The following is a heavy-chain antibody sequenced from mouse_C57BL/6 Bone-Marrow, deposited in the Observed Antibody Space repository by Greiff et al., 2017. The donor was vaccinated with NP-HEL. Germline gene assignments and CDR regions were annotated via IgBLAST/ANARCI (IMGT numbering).Heavy chain of an antibody. J-gene: IGHJ4*01. CDR2: INPSTGGT. V-gene: IGHV1-42*01. CDR3: ARYGYYYDY. D-gene: IGHD2-3*01. Sequence: EVQLQQSGPELVKPGASVKISCKASGYSFTGYYMNWVKQSPEKSLEWIGEINPSTGGTTYNQKFKAKATLTVDKSSSTAYMQLKSLTSEDSAVYYCARYGYYYDYWGQGTSVTVSS. CDR1: GYSFTGYY.